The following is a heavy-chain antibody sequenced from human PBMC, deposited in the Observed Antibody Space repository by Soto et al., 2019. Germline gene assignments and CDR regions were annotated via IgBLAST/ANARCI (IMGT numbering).Heavy chain of an antibody. CDR2: VYPGDSDT. CDR3: ARHVPGCSGGSCYSGFDS. CDR1: GYSFSRDW. J-gene: IGHJ4*02. V-gene: IGHV5-51*01. Sequence: EVQLVQSGAEIKKPGESLKISCKGSGYSFSRDWIGWVRQMPGKGLEWMGIVYPGDSDTRYRPSFQGQVTISADQSLNTAYLQWSSLKASDTAMYFCARHVPGCSGGSCYSGFDSWGQGTLVTVSS. D-gene: IGHD2-15*01.